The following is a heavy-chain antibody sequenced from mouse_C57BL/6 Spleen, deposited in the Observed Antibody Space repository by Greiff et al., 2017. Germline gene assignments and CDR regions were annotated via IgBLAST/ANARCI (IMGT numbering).Heavy chain of an antibody. D-gene: IGHD2-5*01. V-gene: IGHV2-3*01. Sequence: QVQLKESGPGLVAPSQSLSITCTVSGFSLTSYGVSWVRQPPGKGLEWMGGICGDGGTNYHSALISRLSISKDNSKTQVFLKLNSLQTDDTDTYYGAKQGAYYSNDDYAMDYWGQGTSVTVSS. J-gene: IGHJ4*01. CDR1: GFSLTSYG. CDR3: AKQGAYYSNDDYAMDY. CDR2: ICGDGGT.